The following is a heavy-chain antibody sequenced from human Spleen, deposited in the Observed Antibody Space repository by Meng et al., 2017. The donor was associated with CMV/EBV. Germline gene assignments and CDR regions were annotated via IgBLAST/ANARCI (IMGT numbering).Heavy chain of an antibody. D-gene: IGHD3-16*01. V-gene: IGHV3-33*01. CDR2: IWKGGTNR. Sequence: GGSLRLSCTASGFTFSNYGLHWVRQAPSKGLEWVAVIWKGGTNRYYADSVKGRFTISRDNAKNSLYLQMNSLRAEDTAVYYCAREGGSYGMDVWGQGTTVTVSS. CDR3: AREGGSYGMDV. J-gene: IGHJ6*02. CDR1: GFTFSNYG.